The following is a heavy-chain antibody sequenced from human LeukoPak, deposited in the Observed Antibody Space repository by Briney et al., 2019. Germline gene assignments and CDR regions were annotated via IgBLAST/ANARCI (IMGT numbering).Heavy chain of an antibody. Sequence: PSETLSLTCAVYGGSFSGYCWSWIRQPPGKGLEWIGEINHSGSTNHNPSLKSRVTISVDTSKNQFSLKLSSVTAADTAVYYCARELRFLEWFSDYMDVWGKGTTVTVSS. CDR2: INHSGST. J-gene: IGHJ6*03. CDR1: GGSFSGYC. D-gene: IGHD3-3*01. V-gene: IGHV4-34*01. CDR3: ARELRFLEWFSDYMDV.